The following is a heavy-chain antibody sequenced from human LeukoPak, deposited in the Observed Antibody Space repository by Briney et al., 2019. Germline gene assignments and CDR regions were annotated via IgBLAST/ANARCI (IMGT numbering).Heavy chain of an antibody. Sequence: SVKVSCKASGGTFSSYAISWVRQAPGQGLEWMGRIIPILGIANYAQKFQGRVTITADKSTSTAYMELSSLRSEDTAVYYCASADDYDIYYYYGMDVWGQGTTVTVSS. CDR3: ASADDYDIYYYYGMDV. V-gene: IGHV1-69*04. CDR1: GGTFSSYA. D-gene: IGHD3-9*01. J-gene: IGHJ6*02. CDR2: IIPILGIA.